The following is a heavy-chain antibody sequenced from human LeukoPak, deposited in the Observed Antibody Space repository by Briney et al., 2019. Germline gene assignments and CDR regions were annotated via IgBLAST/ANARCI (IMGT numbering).Heavy chain of an antibody. CDR1: GGSISSSSYY. CDR2: IYYSGST. CDR3: ARGALVGGYPFDY. J-gene: IGHJ4*02. V-gene: IGHV4-39*07. Sequence: SETLSLTCTVSGGSISSSSYYWGWIRQPPGKGLEWIGSIYYSGSTYYNPSLKSRVTMSVDTSKNQFSLKLSSVTAADTAVYYCARGALVGGYPFDYWGQGTLVTVSS. D-gene: IGHD3-3*01.